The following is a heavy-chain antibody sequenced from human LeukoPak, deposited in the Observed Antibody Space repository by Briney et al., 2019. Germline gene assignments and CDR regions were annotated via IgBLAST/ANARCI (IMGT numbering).Heavy chain of an antibody. D-gene: IGHD3-16*01. V-gene: IGHV4-39*01. CDR3: ARGGYFDI. Sequence: PSETLSLTCTVSGGSISSSSYYWGWIRQPPGKGLEWIGSIYYSGSTYYNPSLKSRVTISVDTSKNQFSLKLSSVTAADTAVYYCARGGYFDIWGQGTMVTVSS. J-gene: IGHJ3*02. CDR2: IYYSGST. CDR1: GGSISSSSYY.